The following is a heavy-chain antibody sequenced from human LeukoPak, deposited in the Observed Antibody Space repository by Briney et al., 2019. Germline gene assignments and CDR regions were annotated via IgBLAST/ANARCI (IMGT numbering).Heavy chain of an antibody. D-gene: IGHD2/OR15-2a*01. CDR3: ARNSNRYMDV. CDR1: GFTFRNYW. J-gene: IGHJ6*03. CDR2: IKEDGSEK. V-gene: IGHV3-7*01. Sequence: GGSLRLSCAAPGFTFRNYWMRWVRQAPGKGLEWVANIKEDGSEKYYVDSVKGRFTISSDNAKNSLYLQMNSLRAEDTAVYYCARNSNRYMDVWGKGTTVTVSS.